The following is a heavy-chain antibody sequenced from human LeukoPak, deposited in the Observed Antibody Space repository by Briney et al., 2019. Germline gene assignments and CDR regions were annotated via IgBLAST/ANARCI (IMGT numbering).Heavy chain of an antibody. J-gene: IGHJ3*02. V-gene: IGHV4-59*01. CDR2: IYYSGST. CDR3: ARGGAAAGRGVRAFDI. Sequence: SETLSLTCTVSGGSISSYYWSWIRQPPGKGLEWIGYIYYSGSTNYNPSLKSRVTISVDTSKNQFSLKLSSVTAADTAVYYCARGGAAAGRGVRAFDIWGQGTMVTVSS. D-gene: IGHD6-13*01. CDR1: GGSISSYY.